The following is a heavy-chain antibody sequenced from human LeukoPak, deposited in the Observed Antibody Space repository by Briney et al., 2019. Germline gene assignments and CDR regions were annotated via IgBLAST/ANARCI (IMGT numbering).Heavy chain of an antibody. Sequence: GRSLRLSCAASGFTFSSYGMHWVRQAPGKGLEWVAVIWYDGSNKYYADSVKGRFTISRDNSKNTLYLQMNSLRPEDTAVYYCANNYDYRSNWGQGTLVTVSS. D-gene: IGHD4-11*01. CDR1: GFTFSSYG. V-gene: IGHV3-33*06. CDR3: ANNYDYRSN. CDR2: IWYDGSNK. J-gene: IGHJ4*02.